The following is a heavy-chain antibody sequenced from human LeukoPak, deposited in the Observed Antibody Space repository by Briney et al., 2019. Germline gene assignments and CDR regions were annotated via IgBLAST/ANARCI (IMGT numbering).Heavy chain of an antibody. CDR2: INPSGGST. Sequence: GASVKVSCKASGYTFTSYYMHWVRQAPGQGLEWMGIINPSGGSTSYAQKFQGRVAMTRDTSTSTVYMELSSLRSEDTAVYYCARDSMVRGVIIPTGYCGMDVWGKGTTVTVSS. D-gene: IGHD3-10*01. CDR1: GYTFTSYY. J-gene: IGHJ6*04. CDR3: ARDSMVRGVIIPTGYCGMDV. V-gene: IGHV1-46*01.